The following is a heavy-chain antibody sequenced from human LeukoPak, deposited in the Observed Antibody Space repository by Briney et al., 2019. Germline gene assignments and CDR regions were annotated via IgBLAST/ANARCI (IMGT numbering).Heavy chain of an antibody. Sequence: GGSLRLSCAASGFTFSSYAMSWVRQAPGKGLEWVSAISGSGGSTYYADSVKGRFTISRDNSKNTLYLQMNSLRAEDTAVYYCAKEDCSGGSCYLPDAFDIWGQGTMVTVSS. CDR2: ISGSGGST. D-gene: IGHD2-15*01. CDR1: GFTFSSYA. V-gene: IGHV3-23*01. CDR3: AKEDCSGGSCYLPDAFDI. J-gene: IGHJ3*02.